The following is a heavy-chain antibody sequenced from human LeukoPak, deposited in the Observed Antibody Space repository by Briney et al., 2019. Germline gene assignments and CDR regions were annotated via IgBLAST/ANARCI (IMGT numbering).Heavy chain of an antibody. V-gene: IGHV4-4*07. CDR3: ARDRYSGYDGFGAFDI. D-gene: IGHD5-12*01. J-gene: IGHJ3*02. CDR2: IYTSGST. Sequence: SETLSLTCAVYGGSFSGYYWSWIRQPAGKGLEWIGRIYTSGSTNCNPSLKSRVTISVDTSKNRFSLKLSSVTAADTAVYYCARDRYSGYDGFGAFDIWGQGTMVTVSS. CDR1: GGSFSGYY.